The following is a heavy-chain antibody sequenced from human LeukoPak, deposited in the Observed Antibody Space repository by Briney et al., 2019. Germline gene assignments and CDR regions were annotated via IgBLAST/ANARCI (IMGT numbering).Heavy chain of an antibody. CDR1: GFTFSDYH. V-gene: IGHV3-11*04. Sequence: PGGSLRLSCAASGFTFSDYHMSWIRQAPGKGLEWVSYISSSGSTIYYADSVKGRFTISRDNSKNTLYLQMNSLKGDDTAVYYCAKDSAFYYIDVWGKGTTVIISS. CDR2: ISSSGSTI. J-gene: IGHJ6*03. D-gene: IGHD3-10*01. CDR3: AKDSAFYYIDV.